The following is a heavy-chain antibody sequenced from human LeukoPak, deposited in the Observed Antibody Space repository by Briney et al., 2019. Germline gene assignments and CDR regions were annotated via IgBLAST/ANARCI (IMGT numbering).Heavy chain of an antibody. J-gene: IGHJ4*02. CDR3: ARGSDCSGGSCYSGFGY. V-gene: IGHV1-2*02. CDR2: INPNSGGT. Sequence: ASVKVSCKASGYTFTGYYMHWVRQAPGQGLEWMGWINPNSGGTNYAQKFQGRVTMTRDTSISTAYMELSRLRSDDTAVYYCARGSDCSGGSCYSGFGYWGQGTLVTVSA. D-gene: IGHD2-15*01. CDR1: GYTFTGYY.